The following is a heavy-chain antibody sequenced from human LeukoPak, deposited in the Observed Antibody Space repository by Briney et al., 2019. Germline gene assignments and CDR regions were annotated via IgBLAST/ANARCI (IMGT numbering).Heavy chain of an antibody. V-gene: IGHV3-48*03. J-gene: IGHJ3*02. D-gene: IGHD2-2*01. Sequence: GGSLRLSCAASGFTFSSYEMNWVRQAPGKGLEWVAYTSSGGGTTYYADSVKGRFTISRDNAKNSLYLQMNSLRAEDTAVYYCARRTRYCSSTSCYGAYAFDIWGQGTMVTVSS. CDR1: GFTFSSYE. CDR2: TSSGGGTT. CDR3: ARRTRYCSSTSCYGAYAFDI.